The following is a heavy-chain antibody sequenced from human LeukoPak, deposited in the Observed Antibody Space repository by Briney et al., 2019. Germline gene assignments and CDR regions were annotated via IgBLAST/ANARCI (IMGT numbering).Heavy chain of an antibody. Sequence: ASVKVSCKASGYTFTSYGISWVRQAPGQGLEWMGWIRAYNGNTNYAQKLQGRVTMTTDTSTSTAYMALRSLRSDDTAVYYCARDSNYYGSVSFQYYYYGMDVWGQGTTVTVSS. CDR3: ARDSNYYGSVSFQYYYYGMDV. V-gene: IGHV1-18*01. D-gene: IGHD3-10*01. CDR1: GYTFTSYG. CDR2: IRAYNGNT. J-gene: IGHJ6*02.